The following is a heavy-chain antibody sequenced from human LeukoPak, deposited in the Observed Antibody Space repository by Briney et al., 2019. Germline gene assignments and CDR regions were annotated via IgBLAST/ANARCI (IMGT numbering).Heavy chain of an antibody. CDR1: GYTFTDYY. D-gene: IGHD1-26*01. Sequence: ASVKVSCKASGYTFTDYYMHWVRQAPGQGLEWMGWINPNSGGTNYVQKFQGRVTMTRDTPISTAYMEVSSLKSDDTAMYYCARAKEWELKSAGWGQGTLVTVSS. J-gene: IGHJ4*02. CDR3: ARAKEWELKSAG. V-gene: IGHV1-2*02. CDR2: INPNSGGT.